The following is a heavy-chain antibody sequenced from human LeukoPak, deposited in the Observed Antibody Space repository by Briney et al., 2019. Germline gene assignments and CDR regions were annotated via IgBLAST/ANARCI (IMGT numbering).Heavy chain of an antibody. Sequence: SETLSLTCAVYGGSFSGYYWSWIRQPPGKGLEWIGEINHSGSTNYNPSLKSRVTISVDTSKNQCSLKLSSVTAADTAVYYCARGWRCSGGSCYSLNWFDPWGQGTLVTVSS. CDR3: ARGWRCSGGSCYSLNWFDP. CDR2: INHSGST. D-gene: IGHD2-15*01. V-gene: IGHV4-34*01. CDR1: GGSFSGYY. J-gene: IGHJ5*02.